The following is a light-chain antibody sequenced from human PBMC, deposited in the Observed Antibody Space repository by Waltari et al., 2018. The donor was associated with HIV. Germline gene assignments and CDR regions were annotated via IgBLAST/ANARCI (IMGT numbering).Light chain of an antibody. CDR1: QSVYNN. Sequence: EIVMTQSPAIPSLSPGESATLSCRASQSVYNNLAWYQQKNGQAPRLLIYGASTRATDIPDRFSGSGSGTEFTLTVSSLQSGDFAVYYCQQYHNWPQTFGRGTKVEIK. CDR3: QQYHNWPQT. V-gene: IGKV3-15*01. CDR2: GAS. J-gene: IGKJ2*01.